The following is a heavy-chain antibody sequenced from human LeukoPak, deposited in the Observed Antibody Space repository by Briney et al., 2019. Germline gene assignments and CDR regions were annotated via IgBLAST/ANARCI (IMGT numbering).Heavy chain of an antibody. D-gene: IGHD2-15*01. Sequence: GASVKVSCTASGHIFTVDSIHWVRQAPGQGLEWLGWVHLNGGGTYRAQKFEGRVTMTKGSSISTASLDLSGLTPDDTAVYYCATAQRCSGETCCAWTDAFHVWGQGTMVIVSS. J-gene: IGHJ3*01. CDR2: VHLNGGGT. V-gene: IGHV1-2*02. CDR3: ATAQRCSGETCCAWTDAFHV. CDR1: GHIFTVDS.